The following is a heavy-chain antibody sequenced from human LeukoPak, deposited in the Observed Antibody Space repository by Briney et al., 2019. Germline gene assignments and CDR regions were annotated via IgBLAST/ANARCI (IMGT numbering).Heavy chain of an antibody. Sequence: SGGSLRLSCAASGFTFSSYWMSWVRQAPGKGLEWVANIKQDGSEKYYVDSVKGRFTISRDNAKNSLYLRMNSLRAEDTAVYYCARVIIGGNYDFWIDNWFDPWGQGTLVTVSS. D-gene: IGHD3-3*01. V-gene: IGHV3-7*01. CDR1: GFTFSSYW. J-gene: IGHJ5*02. CDR2: IKQDGSEK. CDR3: ARVIIGGNYDFWIDNWFDP.